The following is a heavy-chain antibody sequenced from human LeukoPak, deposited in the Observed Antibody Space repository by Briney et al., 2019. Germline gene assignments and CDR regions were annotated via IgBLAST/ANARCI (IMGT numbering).Heavy chain of an antibody. V-gene: IGHV4-59*01. CDR1: GASFSSYY. CDR2: MYYSGST. CDR3: ARNLWFGAYYYMDV. D-gene: IGHD3-10*01. J-gene: IGHJ6*03. Sequence: SETLSLTCTVSGASFSSYYWSWIRQPPGKGLEWIGYMYYSGSTNYNPSLKSRLTISVDTSKNQFSLKLSSVTAADTAVYYCARNLWFGAYYYMDVWGKGTTVTISS.